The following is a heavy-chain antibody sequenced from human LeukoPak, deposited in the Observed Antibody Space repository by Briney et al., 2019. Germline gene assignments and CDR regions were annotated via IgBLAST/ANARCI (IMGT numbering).Heavy chain of an antibody. V-gene: IGHV4-61*02. Sequence: SETLSLTCTVSGGSISSGNYYWSWIRQPAQKGLEWIGRISPSGDINYNPSLKSRVTVSMDTSKNQFSLKLTSVTATDAAVYYCARSRQDILTGYDNWFHPWGQGTLVTVSS. CDR2: ISPSGDI. CDR3: ARSRQDILTGYDNWFHP. D-gene: IGHD3-9*01. CDR1: GGSISSGNYY. J-gene: IGHJ5*02.